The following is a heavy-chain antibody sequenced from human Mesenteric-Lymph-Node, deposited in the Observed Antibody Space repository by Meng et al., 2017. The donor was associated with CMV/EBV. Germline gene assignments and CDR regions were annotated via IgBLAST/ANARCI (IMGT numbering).Heavy chain of an antibody. CDR2: VSGSGGTA. V-gene: IGHV3-23*01. CDR3: AKSDAYDFASIDH. CDR1: GFTFSSYA. D-gene: IGHD3/OR15-3a*01. Sequence: GGSLRLSCAASGFTFSSYAMSWVRQALGKGLEWVSDVSGSGGTAKYSDTAKGRFTISRDNSKNTLYLQMNSLRVEDTAIYYCAKSDAYDFASIDHWGQGVLVTVSS. J-gene: IGHJ4*02.